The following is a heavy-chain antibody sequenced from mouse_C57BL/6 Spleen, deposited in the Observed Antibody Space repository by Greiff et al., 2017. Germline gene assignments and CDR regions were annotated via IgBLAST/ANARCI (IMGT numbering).Heavy chain of an antibody. J-gene: IGHJ4*01. Sequence: QVHVKQSGAELVKPGASVKLSCKASGYTFTEYTIHWVKQRSGQGLEWIGWFYPGSGSIKYNEKFKDKATLTADKSSSTVYMELSRLTSEDSAVYFCARHEGGYYDYDGPAMDYWGQGTSVTVSS. CDR1: GYTFTEYT. CDR2: FYPGSGSI. D-gene: IGHD2-4*01. CDR3: ARHEGGYYDYDGPAMDY. V-gene: IGHV1-62-2*01.